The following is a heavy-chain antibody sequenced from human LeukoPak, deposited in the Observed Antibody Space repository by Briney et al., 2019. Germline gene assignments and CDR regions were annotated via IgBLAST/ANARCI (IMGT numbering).Heavy chain of an antibody. CDR3: AGGRYCSADICAGGDAFDI. V-gene: IGHV4-4*07. CDR1: GGSINNYY. J-gene: IGHJ3*02. D-gene: IGHD2-15*01. CDR2: IYTRGST. Sequence: PSETLSLTCTLAGGSINNYYRSSIRQPAGKGLEWIGRIYTRGSTNYNPSLKSRVTMSVDTSKNQFSLKLSSVTAADTAVYYCAGGRYCSADICAGGDAFDIWGQGTMVSVSS.